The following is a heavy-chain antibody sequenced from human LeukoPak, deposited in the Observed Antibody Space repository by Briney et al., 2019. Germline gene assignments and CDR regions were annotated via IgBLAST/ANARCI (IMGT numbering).Heavy chain of an antibody. CDR1: GGSISSYY. Sequence: SETLSLTCSVSGGSISSYYWSWIRQPPGKGLEWIGYIYYSGSTNYNPSLKSRVTISVDTSKNQFSLKLSSVTAADTAVYYCARDRSGGYCSSTSRPCAWFDPWGQGTLVTVSS. J-gene: IGHJ5*02. V-gene: IGHV4-59*12. D-gene: IGHD2-2*01. CDR2: IYYSGST. CDR3: ARDRSGGYCSSTSRPCAWFDP.